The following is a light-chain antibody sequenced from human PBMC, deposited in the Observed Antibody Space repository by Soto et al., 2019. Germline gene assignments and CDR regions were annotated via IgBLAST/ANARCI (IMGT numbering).Light chain of an antibody. Sequence: EIVMTQSPATLSVSPGERATLSCRASQSVSSNLAWYQQKPGQAPRLLISGASTRATGIPDRFSGSGSGTDFTLTISRLEPEDFAVYYCQQYGNSRWTFGQGTKV. J-gene: IGKJ1*01. CDR2: GAS. CDR3: QQYGNSRWT. V-gene: IGKV3-20*01. CDR1: QSVSSN.